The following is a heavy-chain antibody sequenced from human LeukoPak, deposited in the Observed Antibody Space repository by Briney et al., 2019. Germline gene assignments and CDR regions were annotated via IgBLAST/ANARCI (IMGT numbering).Heavy chain of an antibody. Sequence: GSSVKVSCKASGGTFSSYAISWVRQAPGQGLEWMGGIIPTFGTANYAQKFQGRVTITADESTSTAYMELSSLRSEDTAVYYCARGLKYSSSSPYYYYGMDVWGQGTTVTVSS. D-gene: IGHD6-6*01. CDR1: GGTFSSYA. CDR3: ARGLKYSSSSPYYYYGMDV. V-gene: IGHV1-69*01. J-gene: IGHJ6*02. CDR2: IIPTFGTA.